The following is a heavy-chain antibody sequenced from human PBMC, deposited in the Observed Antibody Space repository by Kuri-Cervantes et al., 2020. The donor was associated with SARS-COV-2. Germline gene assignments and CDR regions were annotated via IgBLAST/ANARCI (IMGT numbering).Heavy chain of an antibody. D-gene: IGHD3-3*01. CDR3: ARDTRRRSGNLPFDY. Sequence: GESLKISCAASGFTFDDYGMSWVRQAPGKGLEWVSGINWNGGSTGYADSVRGRFTISRDNAKNSLDLQMNSLRAEDTALYYCARDTRRRSGNLPFDYWGQGTLVTVSS. J-gene: IGHJ4*02. CDR1: GFTFDDYG. CDR2: INWNGGST. V-gene: IGHV3-20*04.